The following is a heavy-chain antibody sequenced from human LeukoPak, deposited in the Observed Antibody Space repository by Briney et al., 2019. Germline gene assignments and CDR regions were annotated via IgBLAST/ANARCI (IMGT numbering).Heavy chain of an antibody. CDR1: GGSISSGDYY. V-gene: IGHV4-30-4*08. D-gene: IGHD4-17*01. J-gene: IGHJ4*02. CDR2: IYYSGST. CDR3: ARGRYGDYAYY. Sequence: SETLSLTCTVSGGSISSGDYYWSWIRQPPGKGLEWIGYIYYSGSTYYNPSLKSRVTISVDTSKNQFSLKLSSVTAADTAVYYRARGRYGDYAYYWGQGTLVTVSS.